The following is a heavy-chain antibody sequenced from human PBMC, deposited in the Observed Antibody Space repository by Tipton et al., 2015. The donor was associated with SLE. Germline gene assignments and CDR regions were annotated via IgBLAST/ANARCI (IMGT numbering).Heavy chain of an antibody. CDR2: IHYSGST. CDR3: ASQGGYYGSGSYYDFDY. CDR1: GGSISSHY. J-gene: IGHJ4*02. Sequence: TLSLTCTVSGGSISSHYWSWIRQPPGKGLEWIGYIHYSGSTNYNPSLKSRVTISVDTSKNQFSLKLSSVTAADTAVYYCASQGGYYGSGSYYDFDYWGQGTLVTVSS. V-gene: IGHV4-59*11. D-gene: IGHD3-10*01.